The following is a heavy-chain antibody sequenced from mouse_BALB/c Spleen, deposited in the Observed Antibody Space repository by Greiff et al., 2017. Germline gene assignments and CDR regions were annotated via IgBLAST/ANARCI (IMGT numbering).Heavy chain of an antibody. J-gene: IGHJ4*01. CDR1: GYAFTNYL. Sequence: QVQLKQSGAELVRPGTSVKVSCKASGYAFTNYLIEWVKQRPGQGLEWIGVINPGSGGTNYNEKFKGKATLTADKSSSTAYMQLSSLTSDDSAVYFCAVRLYYAMDYWGQGTSVTVSS. CDR2: INPGSGGT. D-gene: IGHD1-2*01. V-gene: IGHV1-54*01. CDR3: AVRLYYAMDY.